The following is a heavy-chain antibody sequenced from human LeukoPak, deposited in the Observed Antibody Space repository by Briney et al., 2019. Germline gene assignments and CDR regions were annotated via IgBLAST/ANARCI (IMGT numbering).Heavy chain of an antibody. Sequence: PSETLSLTCAVYGGSFSGYYWSWIRQPPGKGLEWIGEINHSGSTNYNPSLKSRVTISVDTSKNHFSLKLSSVTAADTAVYYCARGTVVRAYYYYYMDVWGKGTTVTVSS. D-gene: IGHD3-10*01. J-gene: IGHJ6*03. CDR2: INHSGST. V-gene: IGHV4-34*01. CDR3: ARGTVVRAYYYYYMDV. CDR1: GGSFSGYY.